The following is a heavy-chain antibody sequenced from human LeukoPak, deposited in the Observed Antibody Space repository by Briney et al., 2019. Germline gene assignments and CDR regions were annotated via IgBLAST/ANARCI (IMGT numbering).Heavy chain of an antibody. CDR1: GFTFSSYA. Sequence: GALRLSCAASGFTFSSYAMSWVRQAPGKGLEWVSAISGSGGSAYYADSVKGRFTISRDNSKNTLYLQMNSLRAEDTAVYYCAKDFDGSTWFGRNYMDVWGKGTTVTVSS. CDR3: AKDFDGSTWFGRNYMDV. D-gene: IGHD6-13*01. V-gene: IGHV3-23*01. J-gene: IGHJ6*03. CDR2: ISGSGGSA.